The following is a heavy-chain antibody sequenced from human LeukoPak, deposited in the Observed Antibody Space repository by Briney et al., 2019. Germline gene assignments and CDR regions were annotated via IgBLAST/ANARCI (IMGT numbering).Heavy chain of an antibody. V-gene: IGHV4-59*08. Sequence: SETLSLTCTVSGGSISSYYWSWIRQPPGKGLEWIGYIYYSGSTYYNPSLKSRVTISVDTSKNQFSLKLSSVTAADTAVYYCARQSGSNYYGMDVWGQGTTVTVSS. J-gene: IGHJ6*02. CDR3: ARQSGSNYYGMDV. CDR2: IYYSGST. D-gene: IGHD3-10*01. CDR1: GGSISSYY.